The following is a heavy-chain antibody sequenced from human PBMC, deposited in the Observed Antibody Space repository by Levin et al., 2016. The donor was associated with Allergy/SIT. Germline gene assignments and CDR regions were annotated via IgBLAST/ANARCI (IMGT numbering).Heavy chain of an antibody. CDR2: IYSDGGT. D-gene: IGHD3-3*01. J-gene: IGHJ4*02. CDR1: GFNVSTNY. Sequence: ETLSLTCVASGFNVSTNYMSWVRQAPGKGLEWVSIIYSDGGTYYADSVKGRLTISRDNSKNTLYLQMNSLRAEDTAVYFCARGWSGPDYWGQGTLVTVSS. V-gene: IGHV3-53*01. CDR3: ARGWSGPDY.